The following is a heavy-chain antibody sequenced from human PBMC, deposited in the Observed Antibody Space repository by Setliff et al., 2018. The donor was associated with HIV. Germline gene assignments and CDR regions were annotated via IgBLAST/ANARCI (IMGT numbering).Heavy chain of an antibody. CDR1: GGSISNYY. V-gene: IGHV4-59*01. J-gene: IGHJ6*03. CDR2: IYYSGST. CDR3: ARAGDGSPFYYYYYMDV. Sequence: SETLSLTCTVSGGSISNYYWSWIRQPPGKGLQWIGYIYYSGSTNYNPSLKSRVTISVDTSKNQFSLKLSSMTAADTAVYYCARAGDGSPFYYYYYMDVWGKGTTVTSP. D-gene: IGHD1-26*01.